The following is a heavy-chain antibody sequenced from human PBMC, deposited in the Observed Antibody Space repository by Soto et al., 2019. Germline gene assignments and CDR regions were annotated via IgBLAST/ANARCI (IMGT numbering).Heavy chain of an antibody. D-gene: IGHD5-18*01. Sequence: ASVKVSCKVSGYTLTELSMHWVRQAPGKGLEWMGGFDPEDGETIYAQKFQGRVTMTEDTSTDTAYMELSSLRSEDTAVYYCATLQLWFPSYYFDYWGQGTLVTVSS. CDR1: GYTLTELS. J-gene: IGHJ4*02. V-gene: IGHV1-24*01. CDR3: ATLQLWFPSYYFDY. CDR2: FDPEDGET.